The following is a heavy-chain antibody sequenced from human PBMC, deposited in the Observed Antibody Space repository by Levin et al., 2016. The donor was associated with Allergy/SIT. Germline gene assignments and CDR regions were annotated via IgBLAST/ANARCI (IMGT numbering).Heavy chain of an antibody. CDR3: ARVKIREFDP. V-gene: IGHV4-30-2*01. Sequence: WIRQPPGKGLEWIGYIYHSGSTYYNPSLKSRVTISVDRSKNQFSLKLSSVTAADTAVYYCARVKIREFDPWGQGTLVTVSS. CDR2: IYHSGST. J-gene: IGHJ5*02.